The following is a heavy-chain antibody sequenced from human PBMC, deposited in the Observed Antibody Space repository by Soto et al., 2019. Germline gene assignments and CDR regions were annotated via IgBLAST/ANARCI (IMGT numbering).Heavy chain of an antibody. Sequence: VQLVQSGAEVKKTGASVKVSCKGSGYTFTSYEINWGRQATGQGLEWMGWVNPNSGNTGYAQKFQGRGTMTRNTSISTAYMELSSLRSEDTAVYYCARVSGSYYLYAFDIWGQGTMVTVSS. J-gene: IGHJ3*02. CDR1: GYTFTSYE. D-gene: IGHD1-26*01. V-gene: IGHV1-8*01. CDR3: ARVSGSYYLYAFDI. CDR2: VNPNSGNT.